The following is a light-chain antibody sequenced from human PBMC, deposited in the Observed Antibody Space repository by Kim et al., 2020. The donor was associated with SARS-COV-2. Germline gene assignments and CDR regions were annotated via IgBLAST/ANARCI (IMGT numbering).Light chain of an antibody. V-gene: IGKV1-16*01. CDR2: DAS. Sequence: ASVGDRVIITCRASQGIANNVAWFQQKPGKAPKSLVYDASSLESGVPSRFSGSGSGTDFILTISSLQPEDYATYYCQQYAGYPRTFGQGTKVDIK. CDR3: QQYAGYPRT. J-gene: IGKJ1*01. CDR1: QGIANN.